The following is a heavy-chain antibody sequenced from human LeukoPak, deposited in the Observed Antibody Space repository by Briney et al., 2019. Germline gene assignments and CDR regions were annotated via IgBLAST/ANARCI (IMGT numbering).Heavy chain of an antibody. CDR3: ARETPSRYFDY. D-gene: IGHD4-23*01. V-gene: IGHV1-8*01. CDR1: GYTLTSYD. CDR2: MNPNSGKT. J-gene: IGHJ4*02. Sequence: ASVKVSCKASGYTLTSYDINWVRQATGQGLEWMGWMNPNSGKTGYAQKFQGRITITRNTSISTAYMELTSLRSEDTAIYYCARETPSRYFDYWGQGTLVTVSS.